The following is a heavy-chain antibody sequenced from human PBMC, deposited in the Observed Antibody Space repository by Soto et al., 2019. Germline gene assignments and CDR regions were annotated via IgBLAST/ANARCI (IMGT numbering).Heavy chain of an antibody. V-gene: IGHV3-53*01. D-gene: IGHD2-15*01. CDR2: TFRDGTT. CDR3: ARDLXSGSSYEYYYYYYAMDL. CDR1: GFTVSSNY. Sequence: GGSLRLSCAASGFTVSSNYMNWVRQAPGRGLGWVSITFRDGTTYYAESVKGRFTMSRDISKNTLYLQLNSLRAEDTAVYYCARDLXSGSSYEYYYYYYAMDLWGQGTTVTVSS. J-gene: IGHJ6*02.